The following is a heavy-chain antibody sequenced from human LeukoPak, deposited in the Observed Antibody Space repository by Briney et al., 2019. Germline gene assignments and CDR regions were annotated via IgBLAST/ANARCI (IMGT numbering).Heavy chain of an antibody. CDR1: GGSFSGYY. D-gene: IGHD5-24*01. CDR2: INHSGST. CDR3: ARESLTWLQSRTSWFDP. V-gene: IGHV4-34*01. Sequence: TSETLSLTCAVYGGSFSGYYWSWIRQPPGKGLEWIGEINHSGSTNYNPSLKSRVTISVDTSKNQFSLKLSSVTAADTAVYYCARESLTWLQSRTSWFDPWGQGTLVTVSS. J-gene: IGHJ5*02.